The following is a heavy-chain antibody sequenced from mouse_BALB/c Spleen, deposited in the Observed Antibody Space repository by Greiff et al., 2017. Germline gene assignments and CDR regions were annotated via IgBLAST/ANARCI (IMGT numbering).Heavy chain of an antibody. CDR3: ARDGYDGFAY. J-gene: IGHJ3*01. V-gene: IGHV5-6-5*01. CDR1: GFTFSSYA. CDR2: ISSGGST. Sequence: EVQLQESGGGLVKPGGSLKLSCAASGFTFSSYAMSWVRQTPEKRLEWVASISSGGSTYYPDSVKGRFTISRDNARNILYLQMSSLRSEDTAMYYCARDGYDGFAYWGQGTLVTVSA. D-gene: IGHD2-2*01.